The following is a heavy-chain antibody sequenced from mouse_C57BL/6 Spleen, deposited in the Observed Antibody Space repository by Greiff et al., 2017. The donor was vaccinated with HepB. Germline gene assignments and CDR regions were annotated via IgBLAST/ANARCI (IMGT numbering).Heavy chain of an antibody. D-gene: IGHD1-1*01. CDR2: INPNNGGT. CDR3: ARGYGSSYRFAY. J-gene: IGHJ3*01. Sequence: EVKLVESGPELVKPGASVKIPCKASGYTFTDYNMDWVKQSHGKSLEWIGDINPNNGGTIYNQKFKGKATLTVDKSSSTAYMELRSLTSEDTAVYYCARGYGSSYRFAYWGQGTLVTVSA. CDR1: GYTFTDYN. V-gene: IGHV1-18*01.